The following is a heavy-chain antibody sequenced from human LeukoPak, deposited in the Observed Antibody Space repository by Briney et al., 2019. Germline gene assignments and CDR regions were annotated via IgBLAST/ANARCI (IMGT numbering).Heavy chain of an antibody. CDR3: ARSGMVLDY. Sequence: PGRSLGLSCAASGFTFSDYAMHWVRQAPGKGLEWVANVKQDGSENYYVDSVKGRFTISRDNAKNSLYLQMNSLRAEDTAVYYCARSGMVLDYWGQGTPVTVSS. CDR1: GFTFSDYA. CDR2: VKQDGSEN. J-gene: IGHJ4*02. V-gene: IGHV3-7*01. D-gene: IGHD5-18*01.